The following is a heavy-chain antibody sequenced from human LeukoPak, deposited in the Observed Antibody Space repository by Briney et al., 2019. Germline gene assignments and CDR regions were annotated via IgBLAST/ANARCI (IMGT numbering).Heavy chain of an antibody. CDR1: GVSISSSSYY. V-gene: IGHV4-39*01. Sequence: PSETLSLTCTVSGVSISSSSYYWGWIRQPPGKGLEWIGSIYYSGSTYYNPSLKSRVTISVDTSKNQFSLKLSSVTAADTAVYYCASPGSLGDYWGQGTLVTVSS. J-gene: IGHJ4*02. CDR2: IYYSGST. D-gene: IGHD3-16*01. CDR3: ASPGSLGDY.